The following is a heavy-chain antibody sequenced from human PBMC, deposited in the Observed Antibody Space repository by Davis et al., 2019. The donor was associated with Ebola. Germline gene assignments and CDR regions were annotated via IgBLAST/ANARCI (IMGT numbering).Heavy chain of an antibody. CDR3: ARSTVILTGYYYFDY. J-gene: IGHJ4*02. CDR2: FIPIFGTA. Sequence: PPLKFPSKASGATFRSSATTWVPQSPGQGLEWMGGFIPIFGTANYAQKFQGRVTITADESTSTAYMELSSLRSEDTAVYYCARSTVILTGYYYFDYWGQGTLVTVSS. D-gene: IGHD3-9*01. V-gene: IGHV1-69*13. CDR1: GATFRSSA.